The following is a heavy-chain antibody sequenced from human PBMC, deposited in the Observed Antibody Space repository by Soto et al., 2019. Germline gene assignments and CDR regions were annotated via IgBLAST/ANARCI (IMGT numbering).Heavy chain of an antibody. J-gene: IGHJ4*02. Sequence: GGSLRLSCAASGFTFSSYGMHWVRQAPGKGLEWVAVIWYDGSNKYYADSVKGRFTISRDNSKNTLYLQMNSLRAEDTAVYYCARDFARGYNQLMEIDYWGQGTLVTVSS. CDR3: ARDFARGYNQLMEIDY. V-gene: IGHV3-33*01. CDR1: GFTFSSYG. CDR2: IWYDGSNK. D-gene: IGHD5-12*01.